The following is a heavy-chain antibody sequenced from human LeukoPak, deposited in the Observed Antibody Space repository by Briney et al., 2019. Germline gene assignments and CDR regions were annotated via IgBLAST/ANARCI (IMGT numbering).Heavy chain of an antibody. J-gene: IGHJ6*02. CDR2: IYYSGTT. Sequence: KPSETLSLTCTISGGSISSITYCWGWIRQPPGKGPEWIGSIYYSGTTYYSPSLKSRVTISVDTSKNQFSLKLRFVTAADTAVYYCARQDIWFGELVVWGQGTTVTVSS. CDR3: ARQDIWFGELVV. V-gene: IGHV4-39*01. CDR1: GGSISSITYC. D-gene: IGHD3-10*01.